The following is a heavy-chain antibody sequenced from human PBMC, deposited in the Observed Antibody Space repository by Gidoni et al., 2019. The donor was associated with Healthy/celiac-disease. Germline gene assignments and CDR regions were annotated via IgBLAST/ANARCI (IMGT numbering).Heavy chain of an antibody. CDR2: ISYSGTT. CDR3: ARSSDAAGLYYFDD. J-gene: IGHJ4*02. Sequence: QVQLQESSPGLVKPSATVSLTCTVSGGPISNNCWSWIRQSPVTGLEWIGYISYSGTTNYTPSLKSRVTISVYTSKNQFSLKLNSATSADTAVYYCARSSDAAGLYYFDDWGQGTLVTVSS. V-gene: IGHV4-59*01. CDR1: GGPISNNC. D-gene: IGHD6-13*01.